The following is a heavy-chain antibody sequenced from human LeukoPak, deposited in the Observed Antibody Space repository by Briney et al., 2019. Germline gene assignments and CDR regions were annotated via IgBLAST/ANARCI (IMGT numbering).Heavy chain of an antibody. D-gene: IGHD6-25*01. CDR2: ISYSGST. CDR3: AKGVSSVGYGWFDP. J-gene: IGHJ5*02. V-gene: IGHV4-59*01. Sequence: SETLSLTCTVSGGSISSYYWSWIRQPPGKGLEWIGYISYSGSTNYNPSLKSRVTITVKTSKNQLSLKLSSVTAADTAVYYCAKGVSSVGYGWFDPWGQGTLVTVSS. CDR1: GGSISSYY.